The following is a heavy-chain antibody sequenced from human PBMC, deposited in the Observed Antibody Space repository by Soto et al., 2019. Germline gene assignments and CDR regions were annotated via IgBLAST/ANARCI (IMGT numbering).Heavy chain of an antibody. J-gene: IGHJ6*02. Sequence: QVQLVASGGGVVQPGMSLRLSCAASGFTFSSYAMHWVRQAPGKGLEWVAVISYDGSNKYYADSVKGRFTISRDNSKNTLYLQMNSMRAEDTAVYYCSRDRSSSWYNGMDVWGQGTTVTVSS. CDR1: GFTFSSYA. D-gene: IGHD6-13*01. CDR2: ISYDGSNK. CDR3: SRDRSSSWYNGMDV. V-gene: IGHV3-30-3*01.